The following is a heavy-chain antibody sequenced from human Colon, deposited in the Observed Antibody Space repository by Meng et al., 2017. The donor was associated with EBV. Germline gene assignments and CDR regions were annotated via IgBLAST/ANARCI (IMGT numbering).Heavy chain of an antibody. J-gene: IGHJ4*02. CDR3: ARHVYGDSYGF. CDR2: VRYSGTA. D-gene: IGHD4-17*01. Sequence: EVGPGLVSTWEPLSLPCSVAGGFLENSDDLWDWTRQAPGKGLEWIGSVRYSGTAYYNPSLTSRVTISVDTSKNQFSLNLSSLTAADTAVYYCARHVYGDSYGFWGQGTLVTVSS. V-gene: IGHV4-39*01. CDR1: GGFLENSDDL.